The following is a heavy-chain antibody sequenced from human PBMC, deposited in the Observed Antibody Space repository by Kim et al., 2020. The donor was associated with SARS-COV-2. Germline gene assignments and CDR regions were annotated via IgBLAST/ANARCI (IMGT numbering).Heavy chain of an antibody. J-gene: IGHJ4*02. Sequence: TYYADSVKGRFTISRDNSKNTLYLQMNSLRAEDTAVYYCAREGIAVAESYWGQGTLVTVSS. V-gene: IGHV3-66*01. D-gene: IGHD6-19*01. CDR2: T. CDR3: AREGIAVAESY.